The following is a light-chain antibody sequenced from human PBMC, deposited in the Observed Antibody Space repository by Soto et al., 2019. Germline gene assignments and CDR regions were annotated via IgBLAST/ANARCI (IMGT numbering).Light chain of an antibody. CDR3: QQYGDWPGA. Sequence: DIQMTQSPSSLSASLGDGVTITCRASQSISRRVSWYQQKPGKAPRLLIYAASNLQTGVPSRFSGSGSGTDFTLTISSLQPEDFATYYCQQYGDWPGAFGGGTKVDIK. V-gene: IGKV1-39*01. CDR2: AAS. J-gene: IGKJ4*01. CDR1: QSISRR.